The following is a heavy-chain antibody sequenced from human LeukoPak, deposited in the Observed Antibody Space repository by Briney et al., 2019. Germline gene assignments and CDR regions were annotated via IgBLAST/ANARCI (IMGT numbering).Heavy chain of an antibody. CDR1: GFTFSSYA. V-gene: IGHV3-30-3*01. Sequence: HPGGSLRLSCAASGFTFSSYAMHWVRQAPGKGLEWVAVISYDGSNKYYADSVKGRFTISRDNSKNTLYLQMNSLRAEDTAVYYCARGRQGYSSSWQDYWGQGTLVTVSS. CDR2: ISYDGSNK. CDR3: ARGRQGYSSSWQDY. J-gene: IGHJ4*02. D-gene: IGHD6-13*01.